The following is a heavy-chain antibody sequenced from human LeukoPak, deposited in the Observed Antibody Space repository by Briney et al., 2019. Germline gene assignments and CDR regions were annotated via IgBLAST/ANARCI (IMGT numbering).Heavy chain of an antibody. V-gene: IGHV4-59*08. CDR2: IYYSGST. CDR1: GGSISSYY. D-gene: IGHD1-26*01. J-gene: IGHJ4*02. Sequence: PSETLSLTCTVSGGSISSYYWSWVRQPPGKGLEWVGYIYYSGSTNYNPSLKSRVTISVDTSKNQFSLKLSSVTAADTAVYYCPRKWELTHWGQGTLVTVSS. CDR3: PRKWELTH.